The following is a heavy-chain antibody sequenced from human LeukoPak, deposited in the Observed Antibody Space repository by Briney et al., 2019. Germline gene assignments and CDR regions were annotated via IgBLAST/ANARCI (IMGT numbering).Heavy chain of an antibody. J-gene: IGHJ4*02. CDR1: GYTFTSYD. CDR2: INPSGGST. V-gene: IGHV1-46*01. D-gene: IGHD1-26*01. Sequence: ASVKVSCKASGYTFTSYDMHWVRQAPAQGLEGMGIINPSGGSTSYAQKFQGRVTMTRDTSTSTVYMELSRLRSEDTAVYYCARGSGSYFPGYWGQGTLVTVSS. CDR3: ARGSGSYFPGY.